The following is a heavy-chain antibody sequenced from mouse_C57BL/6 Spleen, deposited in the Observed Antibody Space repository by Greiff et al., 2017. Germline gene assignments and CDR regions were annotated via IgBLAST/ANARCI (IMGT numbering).Heavy chain of an antibody. CDR2: IYPGDGDT. Sequence: QVQLQQSGPELVKPGASVKISCKASGYALSSAWMNWVKQRPGKGLEWIGRIYPGDGDTNYNGKFKGKATLTADKSSSPAYMQLSSLTSEDSAVYFCAREGYDYEAYWGQGTLVTVSA. CDR1: GYALSSAW. V-gene: IGHV1-82*01. J-gene: IGHJ3*01. CDR3: AREGYDYEAY. D-gene: IGHD2-4*01.